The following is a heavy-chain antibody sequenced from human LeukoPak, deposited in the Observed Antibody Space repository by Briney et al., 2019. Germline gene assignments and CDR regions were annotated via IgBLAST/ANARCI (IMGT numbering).Heavy chain of an antibody. V-gene: IGHV3-23*01. CDR2: ISGSGGST. D-gene: IGHD4/OR15-4a*01. CDR1: GFXFSSYA. J-gene: IGHJ6*02. Sequence: GGSLRLSCAASGFXFSSYAMNWVRQAPGKGLEWVSDISGSGGSTYHADSVKGRFTISRDNSKNTLYLQMNSLRAEDTAVYYCAKGNVYGGNGMDVWGQGTTVTVSS. CDR3: AKGNVYGGNGMDV.